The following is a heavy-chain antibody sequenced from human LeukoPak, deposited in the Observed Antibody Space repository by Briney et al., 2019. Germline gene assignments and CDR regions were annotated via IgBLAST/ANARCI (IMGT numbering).Heavy chain of an antibody. CDR3: ARDNYHISGYSLGYDS. V-gene: IGHV3-72*01. J-gene: IGHJ4*02. CDR1: GFTFSDHY. D-gene: IGHD3-22*01. CDR2: IRNKGNRYTT. Sequence: PGGSLRLSCAASGFTFSDHYMDWVRQAPGKGLEWVGRIRNKGNRYTTTYAASVKGTFTFSRDNSKNSLYLQINTLKTENTAVYYCARDNYHISGYSLGYDSWGQGTLVTVSS.